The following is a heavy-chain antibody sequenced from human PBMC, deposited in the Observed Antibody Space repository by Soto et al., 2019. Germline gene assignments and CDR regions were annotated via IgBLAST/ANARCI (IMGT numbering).Heavy chain of an antibody. J-gene: IGHJ4*02. D-gene: IGHD5-12*01. CDR2: IDTSNGNT. V-gene: IGHV1-18*01. CDR1: GYTFSYYR. Sequence: QVQLVQSVAEVKKPGASVKVSCQASGYTFSYYRINWVRQAPGQGLEWMGWIDTSNGNTDYAQTFQDRVTMTADTSTSTTFMEVRSLRSDDTAVYYCARGWGQTSGDFEYWGQGTLVAVSS. CDR3: ARGWGQTSGDFEY.